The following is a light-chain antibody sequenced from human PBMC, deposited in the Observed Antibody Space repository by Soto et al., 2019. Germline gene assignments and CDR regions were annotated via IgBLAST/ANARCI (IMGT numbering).Light chain of an antibody. CDR3: QQRSNWPPL. CDR1: QSVSSY. CDR2: DAS. Sequence: EIVLTQSPATLSLSPGERATLSCRASQSVSSYLAWYQQKPGQAPRLLIYDASNRATCIPARFSGSGSGTDFTLTISSLKPEDFAVYYCQQRSNWPPLFGQGTKVEIK. V-gene: IGKV3-11*01. J-gene: IGKJ1*01.